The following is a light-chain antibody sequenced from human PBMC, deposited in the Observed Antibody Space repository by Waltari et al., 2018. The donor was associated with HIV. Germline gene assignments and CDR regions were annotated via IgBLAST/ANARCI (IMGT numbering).Light chain of an antibody. J-gene: IGLJ2*01. CDR2: QDS. CDR3: QAWDSSTGGVV. V-gene: IGLV3-1*01. Sequence: SYELTQQPPVSVSPGQTASITCPGDKLGEKYAFWYQQKPGQSPVLVIYQDSKRPSGIPERFSGSNSGNTATLTISGTQAMDEADYYCQAWDSSTGGVVFGGGTKLTVL. CDR1: KLGEKY.